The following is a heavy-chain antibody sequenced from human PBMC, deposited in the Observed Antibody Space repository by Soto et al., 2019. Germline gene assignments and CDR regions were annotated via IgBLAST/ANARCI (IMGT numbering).Heavy chain of an antibody. V-gene: IGHV3-30-3*01. Sequence: QVQLVEFGGGVVQPGRSLRLSCAGSGFTFSSYALHWVRHAPGKGLEWVAVIAYDGSSKYHADSVKGRFTISRDNSKNTLYLQMNSLRAEDTAVYYCARPVLISYHYGMDLWGQGTTVTVFS. CDR1: GFTFSSYA. CDR3: ARPVLISYHYGMDL. D-gene: IGHD3-16*01. CDR2: IAYDGSSK. J-gene: IGHJ6*02.